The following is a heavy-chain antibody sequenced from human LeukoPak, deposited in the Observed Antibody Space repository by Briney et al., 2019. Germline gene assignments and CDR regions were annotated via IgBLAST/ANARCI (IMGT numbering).Heavy chain of an antibody. CDR1: GFTFSSYA. D-gene: IGHD5-24*01. J-gene: IGHJ5*02. CDR2: ISEGGGNT. CDR3: ARGWLQSWWFDP. V-gene: IGHV3-23*01. Sequence: PGGSLRLSCAASGFTFSSYAMHWVRQAPGKGLDWVSAISEGGGNTYYADSVKGRFTISRDNSKNTLFLQMNDLRAEDTAVYYCARGWLQSWWFDPWGQGTLVTVSS.